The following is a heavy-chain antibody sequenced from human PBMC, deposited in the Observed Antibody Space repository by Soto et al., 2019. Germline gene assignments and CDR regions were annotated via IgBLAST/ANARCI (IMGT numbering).Heavy chain of an antibody. V-gene: IGHV1-69*01. D-gene: IGHD3-10*01. J-gene: IGHJ6*02. CDR1: GGTFSSYA. CDR3: ASVTYYGSGARDYYGMDV. Sequence: QVQLVQSGAEVKKPGSSVKVSCKASGGTFSSYAISWVRQAPGQGLEWMGGIIPIFGTANYAQKFQGRVTITADESTSTAYMEVSSLRSEDTAVYYCASVTYYGSGARDYYGMDVRGQGTTVTVSS. CDR2: IIPIFGTA.